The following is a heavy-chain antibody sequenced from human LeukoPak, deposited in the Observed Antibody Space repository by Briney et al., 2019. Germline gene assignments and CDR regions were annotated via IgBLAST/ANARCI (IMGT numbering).Heavy chain of an antibody. CDR3: ARDLTGRGYYYDSSGLY. V-gene: IGHV4-4*07. J-gene: IGHJ4*02. D-gene: IGHD3-22*01. Sequence: SETLSLTCTVSGGSISSYYWSWIRQPAGKGLEWIGRIYTSGSTNYNPSLKSRVTISVDTPKNQFSLKLSSVTAADTAVYYCARDLTGRGYYYDSSGLYWGQGTLVTVSS. CDR2: IYTSGST. CDR1: GGSISSYY.